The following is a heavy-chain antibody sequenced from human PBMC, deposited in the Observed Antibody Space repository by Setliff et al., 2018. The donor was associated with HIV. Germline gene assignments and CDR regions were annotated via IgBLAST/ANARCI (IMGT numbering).Heavy chain of an antibody. V-gene: IGHV1-46*03. D-gene: IGHD2-15*01. CDR3: ALGYCSVGSCYSVDFDY. Sequence: ASVKVSCKASGYTFTSYYMHWVRQAPGQGLEWMGIINPSGSSTNYAQKFHGRVTITADESTNTAYMELSSLGSEDTAVYYCALGYCSVGSCYSVDFDYWGQGTLVTVSS. J-gene: IGHJ4*02. CDR1: GYTFTSYY. CDR2: INPSGSST.